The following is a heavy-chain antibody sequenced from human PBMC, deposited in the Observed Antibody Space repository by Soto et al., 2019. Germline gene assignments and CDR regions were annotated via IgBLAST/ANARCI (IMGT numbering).Heavy chain of an antibody. CDR3: ARHLEWPPSY. Sequence: SETLSLTSTVSGAYINSYYWTWIRQPPGKGLEWVGHIYFSGSTKYNPSLESRVTISVDTSKNLFSLTLKSVTAADTAVYYCARHLEWPPSYWGQGTQVTVSS. V-gene: IGHV4-59*08. CDR1: GAYINSYY. CDR2: IYFSGST. J-gene: IGHJ4*02. D-gene: IGHD3-3*01.